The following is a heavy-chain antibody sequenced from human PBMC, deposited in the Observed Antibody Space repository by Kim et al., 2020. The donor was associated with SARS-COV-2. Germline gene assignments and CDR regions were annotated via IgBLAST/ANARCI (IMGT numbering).Heavy chain of an antibody. Sequence: QKLQGRVTMTTDTSTSTAYMELRSLRSDDTAVYYCARDGGSHYRSGWIDYWGQGTLVTVSS. D-gene: IGHD3-16*01. CDR3: ARDGGSHYRSGWIDY. J-gene: IGHJ4*02. V-gene: IGHV1-18*01.